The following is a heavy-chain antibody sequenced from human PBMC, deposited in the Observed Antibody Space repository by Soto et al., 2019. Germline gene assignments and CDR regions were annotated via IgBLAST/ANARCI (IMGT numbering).Heavy chain of an antibody. CDR3: ARHRRDDYSNRIPDY. CDR2: ISSSGSTI. J-gene: IGHJ4*02. CDR1: GFTFSDYY. D-gene: IGHD4-4*01. V-gene: IGHV3-11*01. Sequence: GGSLRLSCAASGFTFSDYYMSWIRQAPGKGLEWVSYISSSGSTIYYADSVKGRFTISRDNAKNSLYLQMNSLRAEDTAVYYCARHRRDDYSNRIPDYWGQGTLVTVSS.